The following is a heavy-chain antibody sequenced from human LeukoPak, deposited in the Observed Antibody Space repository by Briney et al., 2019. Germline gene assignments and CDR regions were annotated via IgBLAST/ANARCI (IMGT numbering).Heavy chain of an antibody. CDR2: ISSSGGTI. CDR3: ARGLGRAFDI. Sequence: GGSLRLSCAASGFTFSSYEMNWVRQAPGKGLEWVSYISSSGGTIYYADSVKGRFTISRDNAENSLYLQMNSLRAEDTAVYYCARGLGRAFDIWGQGTMVTVSS. CDR1: GFTFSSYE. J-gene: IGHJ3*02. D-gene: IGHD1-26*01. V-gene: IGHV3-48*03.